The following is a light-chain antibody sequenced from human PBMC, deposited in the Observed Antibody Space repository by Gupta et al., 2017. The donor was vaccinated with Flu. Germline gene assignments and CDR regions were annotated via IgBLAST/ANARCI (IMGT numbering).Light chain of an antibody. V-gene: IGKV2-30*01. CDR3: MQGAHWPWA. J-gene: IGKJ1*01. Sequence: DVVLPPSPLPLPFALGQPASISCRSSQSLVYSDGNTVLHWFQQRPGQSPRRLIYRVSHRDSGVPDRFSGSGSETDFTLKISRVEAEDVGVYFCMQGAHWPWAFGQGTKVEIK. CDR2: RVS. CDR1: QSLVYSDGNTV.